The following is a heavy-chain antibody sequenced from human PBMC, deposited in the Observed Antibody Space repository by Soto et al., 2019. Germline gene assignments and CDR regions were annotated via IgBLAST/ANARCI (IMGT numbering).Heavy chain of an antibody. J-gene: IGHJ4*02. V-gene: IGHV3-30*01. Sequence: QVLLVESGGGVVQPGRSLRLSCAASGFTFRSYAMDWVRQAPGKGLEWVAVISYDGTNKYYADSVKGRFTISRDNSKNTLSLQMNSLIAEDTAVYYCARGDSNSWSDYWGQGTLVTVSS. D-gene: IGHD6-13*01. CDR2: ISYDGTNK. CDR3: ARGDSNSWSDY. CDR1: GFTFRSYA.